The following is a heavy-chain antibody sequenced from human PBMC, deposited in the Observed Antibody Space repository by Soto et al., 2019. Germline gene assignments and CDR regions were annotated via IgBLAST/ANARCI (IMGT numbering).Heavy chain of an antibody. J-gene: IGHJ4*02. V-gene: IGHV3-23*01. CDR2: ISGSGGST. CDR3: AKSDSDYYDSSGYAAY. CDR1: GFTFSSYA. Sequence: PGGSLRLSCAASGFTFSSYAMSWVRQAPGKGLEWVSAISGSGGSTYYADSVKGRFTISRDNSKNTLYLQMNSLRAEDTAVYYCAKSDSDYYDSSGYAAYWGQGTLVTVSS. D-gene: IGHD3-22*01.